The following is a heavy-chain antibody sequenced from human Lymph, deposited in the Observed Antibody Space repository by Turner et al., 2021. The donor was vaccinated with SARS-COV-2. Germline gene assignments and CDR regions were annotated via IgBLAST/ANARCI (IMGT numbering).Heavy chain of an antibody. CDR3: ATKYCSGGSCSYFDY. CDR1: GGSISSSNW. D-gene: IGHD2-15*01. J-gene: IGHJ4*02. V-gene: IGHV4-4*02. CDR2: IYHSGNA. Sequence: QVQLQESGPGLVKPSGILSLTCAVSGGSISSSNWWSWVRQPPGKGLEWIGEIYHSGNANYNPSLKSRVTISVDKSKNQFSLKLSSVTAADTAVYYCATKYCSGGSCSYFDYWGQGTLVTVSS.